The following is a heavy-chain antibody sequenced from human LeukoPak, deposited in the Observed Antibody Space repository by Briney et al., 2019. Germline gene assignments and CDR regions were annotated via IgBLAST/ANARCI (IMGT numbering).Heavy chain of an antibody. J-gene: IGHJ4*02. V-gene: IGHV4-34*01. CDR3: ARGQPNYYGSGSYYDFDY. CDR2: INHSGST. CDR1: GGSFSGYY. D-gene: IGHD3-10*01. Sequence: SETLSLTCAVYGGSFSGYYWSWIRQPPGKGLEWIGEINHSGSTNYNPSLKSRVTISVDTSKNQFSLRLTSVTAADTAVYYCARGQPNYYGSGSYYDFDYWGQGTLVTVSS.